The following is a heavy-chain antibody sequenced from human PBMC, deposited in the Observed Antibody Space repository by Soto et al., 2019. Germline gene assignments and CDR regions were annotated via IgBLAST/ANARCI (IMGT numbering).Heavy chain of an antibody. D-gene: IGHD6-13*01. J-gene: IGHJ3*02. Sequence: QVQLVESGGGVVQPGRSLRLSCPASGFTFSSYGMHWVRQAPGKGLEWVAVIWYDGSNKYYADSVKGRFTISRDNSKKTLYQQMQSLRAEDTAVYYCARLVAAAGADAFDIWGQGTMVTVSS. CDR2: IWYDGSNK. V-gene: IGHV3-33*01. CDR1: GFTFSSYG. CDR3: ARLVAAAGADAFDI.